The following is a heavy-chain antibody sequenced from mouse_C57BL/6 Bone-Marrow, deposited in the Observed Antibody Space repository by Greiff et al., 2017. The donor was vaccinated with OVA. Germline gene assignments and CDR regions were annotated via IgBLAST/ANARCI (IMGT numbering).Heavy chain of an antibody. Sequence: VQLKQSGPELVKPGASVKISCKASGYTFTDYYMNWVKQSHGKSLEWIGDINPNNGGTSYNQKFKGKATLTVDKSSSTAYMELRSLTSEDSAVYYCAGYYGSSTGYWGQGTTLTVSS. D-gene: IGHD1-1*01. CDR1: GYTFTDYY. J-gene: IGHJ2*01. V-gene: IGHV1-26*01. CDR3: AGYYGSSTGY. CDR2: INPNNGGT.